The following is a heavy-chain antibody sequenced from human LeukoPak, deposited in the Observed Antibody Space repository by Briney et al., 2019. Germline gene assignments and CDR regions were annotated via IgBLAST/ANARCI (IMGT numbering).Heavy chain of an antibody. CDR3: AKESYSSSWSPLDY. J-gene: IGHJ4*02. CDR1: GFTFSSYA. V-gene: IGHV3-23*01. CDR2: ISGGGGSGGST. Sequence: GGSLRLSCAASGFTFSSYAMSWVRQAPGKGLEWVSAISGGGGSGGSTYYADSVKGRFTISRDNSKNTLYLQMNSLRAEDTAVYYCAKESYSSSWSPLDYWGQGTLVTVSS. D-gene: IGHD6-13*01.